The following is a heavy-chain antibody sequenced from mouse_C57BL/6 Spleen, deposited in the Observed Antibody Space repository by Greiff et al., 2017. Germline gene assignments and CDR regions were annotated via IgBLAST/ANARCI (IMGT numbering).Heavy chain of an antibody. CDR2: IYPSDSET. CDR3: ARTGTGYAMDY. D-gene: IGHD4-1*01. CDR1: GYTFTSYW. Sequence: VQLQQPGAELVRPWSSVKLSCKASGYTFTSYWMDWVKQRPGQGLEWIGNIYPSDSETHYNQKFKDKATLTVDKSSSTAYMQLSSLTSEDSAVYYCARTGTGYAMDYWGQGTSVTVSS. V-gene: IGHV1-61*01. J-gene: IGHJ4*01.